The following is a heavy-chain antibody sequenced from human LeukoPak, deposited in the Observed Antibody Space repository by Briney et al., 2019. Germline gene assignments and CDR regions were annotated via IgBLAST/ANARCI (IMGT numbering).Heavy chain of an antibody. CDR2: FDPEDGET. CDR3: ATDRKDTAMMGY. V-gene: IGHV1-24*01. D-gene: IGHD5-18*01. J-gene: IGHJ4*02. CDR1: GYTLTELS. Sequence: ASVKVSCKVSGYTLTELSMHWVRQAPGKGLEWMGGFDPEDGETIYAQKFQGRVTMTEDTSTDTAYMELSSLRSEDTAVYYCATDRKDTAMMGYWGQGTLVTVSS.